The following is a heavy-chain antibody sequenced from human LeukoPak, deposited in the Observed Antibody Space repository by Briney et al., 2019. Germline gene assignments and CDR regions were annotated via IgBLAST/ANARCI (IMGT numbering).Heavy chain of an antibody. CDR2: INAYNGNT. V-gene: IGHV1-18*01. CDR3: ARDRGITIFGVVTDPYYFDY. D-gene: IGHD3-3*01. CDR1: GYTFTSYG. Sequence: ASVKASCKASGYTFTSYGISWVRRAPGQGREWMGWINAYNGNTNYAQKLQGRVTMTTDTSTSTAYMELRSLRSDDTAVYYCARDRGITIFGVVTDPYYFDYWGQGTLVTVSS. J-gene: IGHJ4*02.